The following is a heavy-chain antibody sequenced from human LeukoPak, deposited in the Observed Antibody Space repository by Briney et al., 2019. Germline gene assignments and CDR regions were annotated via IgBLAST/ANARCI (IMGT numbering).Heavy chain of an antibody. Sequence: SETLSLTCAVYGGSFSGYYWSWIRQPPGKGLEWIGEINHSGSTNYNPSLKSRVTISVDTSKNQFSLKLSSVTAADTAVYYCAKWNDSGPYFDYWGQGTWSPSPQ. CDR1: GGSFSGYY. D-gene: IGHD1-1*01. CDR2: INHSGST. CDR3: AKWNDSGPYFDY. V-gene: IGHV4-34*01. J-gene: IGHJ4*02.